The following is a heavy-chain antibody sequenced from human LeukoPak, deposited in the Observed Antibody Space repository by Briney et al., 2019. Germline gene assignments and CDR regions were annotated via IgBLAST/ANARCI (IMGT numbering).Heavy chain of an antibody. V-gene: IGHV3-66*01. CDR2: IYSGGST. CDR3: ARVEGSGSYPFDY. D-gene: IGHD3-10*01. CDR1: GFTFSSNY. Sequence: GGSLRLSCAASGFTFSSNYMSWVRQAPGKGLEWVSVIYSGGSTYYADSVKGRFTISRDNSKNTLYLQMNSLRAEDTAVYYCARVEGSGSYPFDYWGQGTLVTVSS. J-gene: IGHJ4*02.